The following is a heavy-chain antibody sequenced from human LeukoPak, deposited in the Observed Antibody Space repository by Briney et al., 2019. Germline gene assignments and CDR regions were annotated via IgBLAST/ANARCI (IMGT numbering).Heavy chain of an antibody. D-gene: IGHD3-3*01. J-gene: IGHJ6*02. CDR3: AKAGPRITIFGVVYGMDV. CDR2: ISGSGGST. V-gene: IGHV3-23*01. CDR1: GFTFSSYA. Sequence: GGSLRLSCAASGFTFSSYAMSWVRQAPGKGLEWVSAISGSGGSTYYADSVKGRFTISRDNSKNTLYLQMNSLRADDTAVYYCAKAGPRITIFGVVYGMDVWGQGTTVTVSS.